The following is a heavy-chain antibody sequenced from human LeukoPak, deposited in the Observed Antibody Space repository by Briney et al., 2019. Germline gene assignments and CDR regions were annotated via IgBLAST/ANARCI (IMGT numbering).Heavy chain of an antibody. J-gene: IGHJ6*02. D-gene: IGHD1-26*01. CDR2: ISHSGST. CDR1: GGSFSGYY. Sequence: ASETLSLTCAVYGGSFSGYYWSWIRQPPGKGLEWIGEISHSGSTNYNPSLKSRVTISVDTSKNQFSLKLSSVTAADTAVYYCARGWELLYGLDVWGQGTTVTVSS. CDR3: ARGWELLYGLDV. V-gene: IGHV4-34*01.